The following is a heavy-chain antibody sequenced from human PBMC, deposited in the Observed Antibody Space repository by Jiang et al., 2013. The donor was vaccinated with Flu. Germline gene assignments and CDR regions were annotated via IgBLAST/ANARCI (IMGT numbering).Heavy chain of an antibody. J-gene: IGHJ3*02. V-gene: IGHV4-61*02. CDR3: ARGYSGSYEAFDI. CDR1: GGSISSGSYY. CDR2: IYTSGST. Sequence: GLVKPSQTLSLTCTVSGGSISSGSYYWSWIRQPAGKGLEWIGRIYTSGSTNYNPSLKSRVTISVDTSKNQFSLKLSSVTAADTAVYYCARGYSGSYEAFDIWGQ. D-gene: IGHD1-26*01.